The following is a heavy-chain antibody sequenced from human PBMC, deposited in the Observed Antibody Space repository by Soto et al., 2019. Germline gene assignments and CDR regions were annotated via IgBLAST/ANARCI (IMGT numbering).Heavy chain of an antibody. V-gene: IGHV3-33*01. D-gene: IGHD6-19*01. CDR1: GFTFSSYG. CDR3: ARDRRTGSYSSGWYY. Sequence: QVQLVESGGGVVQPGRSLRLSCAASGFTFSSYGMHWVRQAPGKGLEWVAVIWYDGSNKYYADSVKGRFTISRDNSNNTLDLQMNSRRAEDTAVYYCARDRRTGSYSSGWYYWGQGTLVTVSS. J-gene: IGHJ4*02. CDR2: IWYDGSNK.